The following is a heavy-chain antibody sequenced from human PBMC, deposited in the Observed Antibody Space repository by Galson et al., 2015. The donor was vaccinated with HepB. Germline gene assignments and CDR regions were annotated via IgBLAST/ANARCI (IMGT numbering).Heavy chain of an antibody. D-gene: IGHD5-12*01. V-gene: IGHV1-69*06. CDR3: ARDGYGYSGFYFFDY. CDR2: IIPIFGTA. Sequence: SVKVSCKASGGTFSSYAISWVRQAPGQGLEWMGGIIPIFGTANYAQKFQGRVTITADKSTSTAYKELSSLRSEDTAVYYCARDGYGYSGFYFFDYWGQGTLVTVSS. CDR1: GGTFSSYA. J-gene: IGHJ4*02.